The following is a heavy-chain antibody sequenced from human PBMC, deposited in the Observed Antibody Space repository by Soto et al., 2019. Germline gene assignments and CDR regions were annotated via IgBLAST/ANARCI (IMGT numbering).Heavy chain of an antibody. D-gene: IGHD3-22*01. CDR2: INAGNGNT. J-gene: IGHJ4*02. CDR1: GNTFTSYA. CDR3: ARNRYYDSSGMAY. V-gene: IGHV1-3*01. Sequence: ASVKVSCKASGNTFTSYAMHWVRQAPGQRLEWMGWINAGNGNTKYSQKFQGRVTITRDTSASTAYMELSSLRSEDTAVYYCARNRYYDSSGMAYWGQGTLVTVSS.